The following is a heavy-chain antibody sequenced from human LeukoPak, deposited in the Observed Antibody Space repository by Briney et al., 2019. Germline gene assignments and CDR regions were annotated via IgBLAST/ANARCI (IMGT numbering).Heavy chain of an antibody. CDR1: GFTFSSYA. V-gene: IGHV3-23*01. CDR2: ISGSGGST. CDR3: AKDYDILTGHPHGAFDI. J-gene: IGHJ3*02. D-gene: IGHD3-9*01. Sequence: GGSLRLSCAASGFTFSSYAMSWVRQAPGKGLEWVSAISGSGGSTYYADSVKGRFTISRDNSKNTLYLQMNSLRAEDTAVYYCAKDYDILTGHPHGAFDIWGQGTMVTVSS.